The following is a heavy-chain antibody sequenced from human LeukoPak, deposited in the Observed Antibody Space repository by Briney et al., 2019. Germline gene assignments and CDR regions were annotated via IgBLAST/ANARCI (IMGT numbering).Heavy chain of an antibody. D-gene: IGHD1-26*01. CDR2: ISSSSSYI. CDR3: ARDRDPTGSYYPNWFDP. CDR1: GFTFSSYS. V-gene: IGHV3-21*01. J-gene: IGHJ5*02. Sequence: GGSLRLSCAASGFTFSSYSMNWLRQAPGKGLEWVSSISSSSSYIYYADSVKGRFTISRDNAKNSLYLQMNSLRAEDTAVYYCARDRDPTGSYYPNWFDPWGQGTLVTVSS.